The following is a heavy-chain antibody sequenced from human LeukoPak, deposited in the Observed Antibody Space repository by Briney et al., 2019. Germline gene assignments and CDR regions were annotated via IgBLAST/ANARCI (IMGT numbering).Heavy chain of an antibody. CDR1: GYAFTSYD. CDR2: MNPNSGNT. D-gene: IGHD2-15*01. V-gene: IGHV1-8*01. CDR3: ARGAGYCSGGSCYSGSSYDY. Sequence: ASVKVSCKASGYAFTSYDINWVRQATGQGLEWMGWMNPNSGNTGYAQKFQGRVTMTRNTSISTAYMELSSLRSEDTAVYYCARGAGYCSGGSCYSGSSYDYWGQGTLVTVSS. J-gene: IGHJ4*02.